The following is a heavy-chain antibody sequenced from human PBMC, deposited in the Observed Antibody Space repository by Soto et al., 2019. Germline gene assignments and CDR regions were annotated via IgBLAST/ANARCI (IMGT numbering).Heavy chain of an antibody. CDR1: GYTFTSYG. CDR3: ARNTYYDFWSGYSNYYYYCMDV. D-gene: IGHD3-3*01. CDR2: IRAYNGNT. Sequence: ASVKVSCKASGYTFTSYGISWVQQAPGQGHEWMGWIRAYNGNTNYSQKLQGRVTMTTDTSTSTAYMELTSLRSDDTAVYYCARNTYYDFWSGYSNYYYYCMDVWGQGTTVTVSS. J-gene: IGHJ6*02. V-gene: IGHV1-18*01.